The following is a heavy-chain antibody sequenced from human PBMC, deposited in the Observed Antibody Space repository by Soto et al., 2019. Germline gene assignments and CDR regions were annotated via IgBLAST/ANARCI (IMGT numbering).Heavy chain of an antibody. D-gene: IGHD1-1*01. Sequence: SETLSLTCAVYGGSFSGYYWSWIRQPPGKGLEWIGEINHSGSTNYNPSLKSRVTISVDTSKNQFSLKLSSVTAADTAVYYCARGRRNGAFDIWGQGTMVTVSS. V-gene: IGHV4-34*01. CDR3: ARGRRNGAFDI. CDR1: GGSFSGYY. J-gene: IGHJ3*02. CDR2: INHSGST.